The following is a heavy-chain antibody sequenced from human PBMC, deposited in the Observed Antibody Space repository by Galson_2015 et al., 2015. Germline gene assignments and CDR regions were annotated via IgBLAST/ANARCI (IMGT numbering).Heavy chain of an antibody. CDR1: GGTFSRYA. CDR2: IIPIFNTA. V-gene: IGHV1-69*13. Sequence: SVKVSCKASGGTFSRYAISWVRQAPGQGLEWMGGIIPIFNTANYAQKFQGRVTITADESASTAYMELRSLRAEDTAVYYCARGGGGTAVTGFYGMDVWGQGTTVTVSS. J-gene: IGHJ6*02. D-gene: IGHD6-19*01. CDR3: ARGGGGTAVTGFYGMDV.